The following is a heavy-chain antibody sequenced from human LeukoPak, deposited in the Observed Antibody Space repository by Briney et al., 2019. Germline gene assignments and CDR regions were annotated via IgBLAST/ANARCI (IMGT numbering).Heavy chain of an antibody. CDR2: IYYSGST. J-gene: IGHJ4*02. Sequence: SETLSLTCTVSGGSINSGGYYWSWIRQHPGKGLEWIGYIYYSGSTYYNPSLKSRVTISVDTSKNQFSLKLSSVTAADTAVYYCARATIFTGGIDYWGQGTLVTVSS. CDR3: ARATIFTGGIDY. V-gene: IGHV4-30-4*08. D-gene: IGHD3-3*01. CDR1: GGSINSGGYY.